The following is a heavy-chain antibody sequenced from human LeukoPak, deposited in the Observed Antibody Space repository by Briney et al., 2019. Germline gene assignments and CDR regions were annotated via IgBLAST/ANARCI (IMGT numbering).Heavy chain of an antibody. CDR2: TWYDGSNK. D-gene: IGHD6-13*01. V-gene: IGHV3-30*02. CDR3: AKDGSSSSFDY. CDR1: GFTFSSYG. Sequence: HGGSLRLSCAASGFTFSSYGMHWVRQAPGKGLEWVAVTWYDGSNKYYADSVKGRFTISRDNSKNTLYLQMNSLRAEDTAVYYCAKDGSSSSFDYWGQGTLVTVSS. J-gene: IGHJ4*02.